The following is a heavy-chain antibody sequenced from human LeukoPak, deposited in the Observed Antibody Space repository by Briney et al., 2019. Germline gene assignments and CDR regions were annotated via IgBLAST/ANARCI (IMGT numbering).Heavy chain of an antibody. Sequence: SETLSLTCTVSGGSISIYYWSWIRQPAGKGLEWIGRIYTSGSTNYNPSLKSRVTMSVDTSKNQFSLKLSSVTAADTAVYYCASLDSYYDFWSGYPDAFDIWGQGTMVTVSS. CDR1: GGSISIYY. D-gene: IGHD3-3*01. CDR3: ASLDSYYDFWSGYPDAFDI. V-gene: IGHV4-4*07. CDR2: IYTSGST. J-gene: IGHJ3*02.